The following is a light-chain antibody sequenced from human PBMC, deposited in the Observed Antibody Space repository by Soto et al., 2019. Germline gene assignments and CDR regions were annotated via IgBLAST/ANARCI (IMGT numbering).Light chain of an antibody. CDR3: SSYTSNTTPA. J-gene: IGLJ2*01. Sequence: QSVLTQPPSVSGAPGQRVTISCTGSSSNIGAGYDVHWYQQLPGTAPKLLIYGNSNRPSGVPDRFSGSKSGTSASLAITGLQAEDEADYYCSSYTSNTTPAFGGGTQLTVL. CDR1: SSNIGAGYD. CDR2: GNS. V-gene: IGLV1-40*01.